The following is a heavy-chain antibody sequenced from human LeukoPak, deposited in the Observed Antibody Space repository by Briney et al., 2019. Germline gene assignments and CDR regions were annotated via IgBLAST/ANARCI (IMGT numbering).Heavy chain of an antibody. CDR1: GFTFSSYG. V-gene: IGHV3-48*03. CDR2: ISSSSSI. J-gene: IGHJ3*02. CDR3: ARQSAFDI. Sequence: GGSLRLSCAASGFTFSSYGMNWVRQAPGKGLEWISHISSSSSIYYADSVKGRFIISRDNAKNSLYLQMNSLRAEDTAVYYCARQSAFDIWGQGTMVTVSS.